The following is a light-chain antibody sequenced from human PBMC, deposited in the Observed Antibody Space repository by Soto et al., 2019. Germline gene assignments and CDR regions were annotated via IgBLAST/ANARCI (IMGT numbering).Light chain of an antibody. V-gene: IGLV2-8*01. CDR2: EVN. Sequence: QSALTQPPSASGSPGQSVTISCTGTSSDVGGYTYVSWYQQHPDKAPKLMIYEVNKRPPGVPDRFSGSKSGNTASLTVSGLQTEDEADYYCTSYAGNNVWVFGGGTKLTVL. CDR1: SSDVGGYTY. J-gene: IGLJ3*02. CDR3: TSYAGNNVWV.